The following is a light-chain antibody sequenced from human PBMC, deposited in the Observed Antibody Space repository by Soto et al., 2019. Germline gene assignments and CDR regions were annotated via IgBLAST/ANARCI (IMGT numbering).Light chain of an antibody. CDR1: QSISSW. Sequence: DIQMTQSPSSLSASVGDRVTITCRASQSISSWLAWYQQKPGKAPKLLIYKASYLESGVPSRFSGSGSGTEFILTISSLQPDDFATYYCQQYNSFLGTFGQGTKVEIK. CDR2: KAS. J-gene: IGKJ1*01. CDR3: QQYNSFLGT. V-gene: IGKV1-5*03.